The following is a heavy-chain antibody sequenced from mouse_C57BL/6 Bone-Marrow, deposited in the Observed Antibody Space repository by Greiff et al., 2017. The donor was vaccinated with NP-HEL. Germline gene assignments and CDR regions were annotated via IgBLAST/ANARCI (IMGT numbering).Heavy chain of an antibody. Sequence: VQLQQSGPELVKPGASVKISCKASGYTFTDYYMNWVKQSHGKSLEWIGDINPNNGGTSYNQKFKGKATLTVDKSSSKAYVELRRLTSDDTAVYYCARESCLYFDYWGQATTLTVSS. V-gene: IGHV1-26*01. CDR3: ARESCLYFDY. CDR2: INPNNGGT. CDR1: GYTFTDYY. J-gene: IGHJ2*01.